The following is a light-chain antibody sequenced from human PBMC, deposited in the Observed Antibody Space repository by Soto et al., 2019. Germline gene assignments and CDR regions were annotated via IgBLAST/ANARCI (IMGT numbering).Light chain of an antibody. CDR1: QGISSY. J-gene: IGKJ1*01. CDR3: QQLNSYPWT. CDR2: AAS. V-gene: IGKV1-9*01. Sequence: IQLTQSPSSLSASVGDRVTITCRASQGISSYLAWYQQKPGKAPKLLFHAASTLQSGVPSRFSGSGSGTDFTLTISSLQPEDFATYYCQQLNSYPWTFGQGTKVEIK.